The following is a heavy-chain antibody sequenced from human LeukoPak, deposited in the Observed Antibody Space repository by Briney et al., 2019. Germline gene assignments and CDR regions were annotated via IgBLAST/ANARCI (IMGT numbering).Heavy chain of an antibody. J-gene: IGHJ5*02. CDR2: ISSSSSYI. Sequence: GGSLRLSCAASGFTFSSYSMYWVRQAPGKGLEWVSSISSSSSYIYYADSVKGRFTISRDNAKNSLYLQMNSLRAEDTAVYYCARSAAAGRGSWFDPWGQGTLVTVSS. D-gene: IGHD6-13*01. V-gene: IGHV3-21*01. CDR1: GFTFSSYS. CDR3: ARSAAAGRGSWFDP.